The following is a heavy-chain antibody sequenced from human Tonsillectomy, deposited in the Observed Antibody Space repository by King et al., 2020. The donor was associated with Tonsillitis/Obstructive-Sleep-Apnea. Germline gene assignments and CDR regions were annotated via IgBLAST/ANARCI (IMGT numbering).Heavy chain of an antibody. CDR2: MYYSGST. CDR3: ARLHGVSGGSPRGFDP. V-gene: IGHV4-39*01. J-gene: IGHJ5*02. Sequence: MQLQESGPGLVKPSETLSLTCTVSGGSISSSTSYWGWIRQPPGKGLEWIANMYYSGSTYYNPSLKSRVTISVDTSKNQFSLRLKSVTAADTAVYYCARLHGVSGGSPRGFDPWGQGTLVTVSS. CDR1: GGSISSSTSY. D-gene: IGHD2-15*01.